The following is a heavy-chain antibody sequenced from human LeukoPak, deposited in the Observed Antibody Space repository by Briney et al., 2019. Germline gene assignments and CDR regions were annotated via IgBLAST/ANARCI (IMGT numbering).Heavy chain of an antibody. CDR2: IWYDGSNK. CDR1: GFTFSSYG. J-gene: IGHJ4*02. Sequence: GGPLRLSCAASGFTFSSYGMHWVRQAPGKGLEWVAVIWYDGSNKYYADSVKGRFTISRDNSKNTLYLQMNSLRAEDTAVYYCARGSFHGRGYYDSSGSRYYFDYWGQGTLVTVSS. CDR3: ARGSFHGRGYYDSSGSRYYFDY. V-gene: IGHV3-33*01. D-gene: IGHD3-22*01.